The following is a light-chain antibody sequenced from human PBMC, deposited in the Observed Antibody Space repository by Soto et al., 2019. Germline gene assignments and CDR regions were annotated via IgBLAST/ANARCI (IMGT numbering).Light chain of an antibody. Sequence: DIQMTQSPSSLSASVGDRVTITCRASQGIIDYLAWYQHKPGKAPNLLIYAASTLHSGVPSRFSGSGSGTDFTLTISNLQPEDVGTYYCQKYNTDPQTFGPGTKVEIK. V-gene: IGKV1-27*01. J-gene: IGKJ1*01. CDR3: QKYNTDPQT. CDR1: QGIIDY. CDR2: AAS.